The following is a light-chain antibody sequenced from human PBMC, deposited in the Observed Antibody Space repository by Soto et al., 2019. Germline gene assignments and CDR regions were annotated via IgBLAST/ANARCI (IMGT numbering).Light chain of an antibody. J-gene: IGKJ2*01. CDR3: QQSYSTPYT. CDR2: IAS. V-gene: IGKV1-39*01. CDR1: QSISNY. Sequence: DIRMTQSPSSLSASVGDRVTITCRASQSISNYLNWYQQKPGKAPNLLIYIASNLHSGVPSRFSGSGSGTDFTLTISSLQPEDFATYYCQQSYSTPYTFGQGTKVDIK.